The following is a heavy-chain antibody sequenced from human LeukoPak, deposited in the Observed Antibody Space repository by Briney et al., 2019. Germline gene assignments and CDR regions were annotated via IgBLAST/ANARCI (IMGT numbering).Heavy chain of an antibody. CDR1: GYTFTGYY. D-gene: IGHD5-12*01. Sequence: GASVKVSCKVSGYTFTGYYMHWVRQAPGQGLEWMGWINPNSGGTNYAQKFQGRVTMTRDTSISTAYMELSRLRSDDTAVYYCARVIGVATIPTNWGQGTLVTVSS. V-gene: IGHV1-2*02. CDR2: INPNSGGT. J-gene: IGHJ4*02. CDR3: ARVIGVATIPTN.